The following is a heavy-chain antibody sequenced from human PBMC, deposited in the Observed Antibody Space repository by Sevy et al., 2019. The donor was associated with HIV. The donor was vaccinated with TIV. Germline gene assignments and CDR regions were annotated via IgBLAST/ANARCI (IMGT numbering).Heavy chain of an antibody. Sequence: GGSLRLSCAASGFTFSDHYVDWVRQAPGMGLEWVGRIRNRPNRHTTEYAASVGGRFTISRDDSKNSLYLQMNSLKTEVSAVYYCVRGPNCGVGGCQQISPYCLDVWGKGATVTVSS. J-gene: IGHJ6*03. V-gene: IGHV3-72*01. CDR3: VRGPNCGVGGCQQISPYCLDV. CDR2: IRNRPNRHTT. CDR1: GFTFSDHY. D-gene: IGHD2-21*01.